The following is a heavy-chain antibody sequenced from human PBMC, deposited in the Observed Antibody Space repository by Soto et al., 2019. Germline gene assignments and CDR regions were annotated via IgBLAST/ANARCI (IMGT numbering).Heavy chain of an antibody. J-gene: IGHJ4*02. Sequence: PGGSLRLSCAASGFTFRTYWMHWVRQVPGKGLVWVSRIDVDGSPTNYADSVKGRFTISRDNSKNTLYLQMNSLRAEDTAVYYCARDTNGLSYWGQGTLVTVSS. CDR3: ARDTNGLSY. V-gene: IGHV3-74*01. D-gene: IGHD2-8*01. CDR1: GFTFRTYW. CDR2: IDVDGSPT.